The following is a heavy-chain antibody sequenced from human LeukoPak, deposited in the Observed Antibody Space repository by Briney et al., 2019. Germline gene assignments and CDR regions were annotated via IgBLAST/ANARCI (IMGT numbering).Heavy chain of an antibody. CDR1: GFTFSSSW. Sequence: GGSLRLSCAVSGFTFSSSWMSWVRQAPGEGLEWVANINQDGSEKYYLDSVKGRFTLSRDNVENSLYLQMNTLRVDDTAVYYCAQGHYHMDVGGHGTTVTVSS. CDR3: AQGHYHMDV. V-gene: IGHV3-7*01. J-gene: IGHJ6*02. CDR2: INQDGSEK.